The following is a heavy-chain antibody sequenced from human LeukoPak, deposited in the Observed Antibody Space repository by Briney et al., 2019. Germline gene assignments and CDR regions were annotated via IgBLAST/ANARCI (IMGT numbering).Heavy chain of an antibody. CDR2: ISYDGSNK. CDR1: GFTFSSYG. D-gene: IGHD6-19*01. J-gene: IGHJ4*02. V-gene: IGHV3-30*18. CDR3: AKDYRTYSSGWYPDY. Sequence: GGSLRLSRAASGFTFSSYGMHWVRQAPGKGLEWVAVISYDGSNKYYADSVKGRFTISRDNSKNTLYLQMNSLRAEDTAVYYCAKDYRTYSSGWYPDYWGQGTLVTVSS.